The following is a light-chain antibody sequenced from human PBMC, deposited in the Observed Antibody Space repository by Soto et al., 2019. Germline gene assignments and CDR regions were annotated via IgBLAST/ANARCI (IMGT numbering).Light chain of an antibody. J-gene: IGKJ5*01. V-gene: IGKV1-39*01. Sequence: DIQMTQSPSSLSASAGERVTITFRASQIISSYLNWYQQKPGKAPKLLIYAASSLQSGVPSRFSGSGSGTDFTLTISSLQPEDFATYYCQQSYSTPITFGQGTRLEIK. CDR3: QQSYSTPIT. CDR2: AAS. CDR1: QIISSY.